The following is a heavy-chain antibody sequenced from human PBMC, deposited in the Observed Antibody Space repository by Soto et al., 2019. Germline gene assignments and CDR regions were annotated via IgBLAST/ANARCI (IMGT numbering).Heavy chain of an antibody. CDR1: GFTFSSYS. V-gene: IGHV3-21*01. CDR2: ISSSSSYI. J-gene: IGHJ6*02. D-gene: IGHD2-2*01. CDR3: DRDADCSSNSCYSGGGYYRMDV. Sequence: GGSLRLSCAASGFTFSSYSMNWVRQAPGKGLEWVSSISSSSSYIYYADSVKGRFTISRDNAKNSVYLQMNSLRAEDTAVDYCDRDADCSSNSCYSGGGYYRMDVWGQGTTVTVSS.